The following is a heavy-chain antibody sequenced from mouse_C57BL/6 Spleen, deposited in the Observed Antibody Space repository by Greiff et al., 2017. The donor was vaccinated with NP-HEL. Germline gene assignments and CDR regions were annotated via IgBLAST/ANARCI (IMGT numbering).Heavy chain of an antibody. D-gene: IGHD2-1*01. J-gene: IGHJ2*01. CDR2: ISSGSSTI. V-gene: IGHV5-17*01. Sequence: EVKLQESGGGLVKPGGSLKLSCAASGFTFSDYGMHWVRQAPEKGLEWVAYISSGSSTIYYADTVKGRFTISRDNAKNTLFLQMTSLRSEDTAMFYCARGFGKSLDYWGQGTTLTVSS. CDR3: ARGFGKSLDY. CDR1: GFTFSDYG.